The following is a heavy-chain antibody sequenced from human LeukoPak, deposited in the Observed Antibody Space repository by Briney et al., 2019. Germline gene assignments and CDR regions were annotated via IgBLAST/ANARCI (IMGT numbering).Heavy chain of an antibody. J-gene: IGHJ5*02. Sequence: PSETLSLTCTVSGGSISSYYWIWLRQPPGKGLEWIGYIYYSGSTNYNPSLKSRVTISVDTSKNQFTLKLSSVTAADTAVYYCARGIAAAGIGWFDPWGQGTLVTVSS. V-gene: IGHV4-59*01. CDR1: GGSISSYY. CDR2: IYYSGST. CDR3: ARGIAAAGIGWFDP. D-gene: IGHD6-13*01.